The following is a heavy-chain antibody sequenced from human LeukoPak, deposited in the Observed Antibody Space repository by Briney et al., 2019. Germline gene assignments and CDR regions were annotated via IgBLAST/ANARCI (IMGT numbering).Heavy chain of an antibody. CDR1: GYTFTSYG. Sequence: ASVKVSCKASGYTFTSYGISWVRQAPGQGLEWMGWISAYNGNTNYAQKLQGRVTMTTDKSTSTAYMELRSLRSDATAVFYCARERWFGELGVYVWGKGTTVTVPP. CDR3: ARERWFGELGVYV. V-gene: IGHV1-18*01. D-gene: IGHD3-10*01. CDR2: ISAYNGNT. J-gene: IGHJ6*04.